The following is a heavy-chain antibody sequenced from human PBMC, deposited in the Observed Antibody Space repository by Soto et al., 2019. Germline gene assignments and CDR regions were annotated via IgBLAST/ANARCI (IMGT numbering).Heavy chain of an antibody. CDR1: GYTFTNYA. CDR3: ARGGILYWYFDL. V-gene: IGHV1-3*01. CDR2: INAGNGNT. Sequence: QVQLVQSGAEVKKPGASVKVSCKASGYTFTNYAMHWVRQAPGQRLEWMGWINAGNGNTKYSQKFQGRVTITRDTSASTAYMKLSSLRSEDTAVYCCARGGILYWYFDLWGRGTLVTVSS. D-gene: IGHD1-26*01. J-gene: IGHJ2*01.